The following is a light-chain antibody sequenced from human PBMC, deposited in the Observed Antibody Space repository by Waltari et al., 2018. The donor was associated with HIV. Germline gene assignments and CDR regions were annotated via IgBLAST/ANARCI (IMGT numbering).Light chain of an antibody. V-gene: IGKV3-15*01. CDR3: HQYNEWTRT. Sequence: EIVMTQSPITLSLSPGERATLSCRASKNIDTNLAWYQQTLGQAHRLLMYGASTRATGIPARFSGSGSGRDFTLTISSLQSEDFVVYYCHQYNEWTRTFGQGTKVEV. CDR2: GAS. CDR1: KNIDTN. J-gene: IGKJ1*01.